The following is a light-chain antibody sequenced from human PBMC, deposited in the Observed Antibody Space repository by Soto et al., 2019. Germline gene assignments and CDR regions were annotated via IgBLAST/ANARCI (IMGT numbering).Light chain of an antibody. Sequence: QAVVTQPPSVSGTPGLRVNISCSGGISNIGKDTVNWYQQLPGTAPKLLMFNDDKRPSGVPDRFSGSRSGTSASLAISGLQSDDEAVYFCSTWDDSLNGWVFGGGTNPTVL. CDR1: ISNIGKDT. CDR2: NDD. J-gene: IGLJ3*02. CDR3: STWDDSLNGWV. V-gene: IGLV1-44*01.